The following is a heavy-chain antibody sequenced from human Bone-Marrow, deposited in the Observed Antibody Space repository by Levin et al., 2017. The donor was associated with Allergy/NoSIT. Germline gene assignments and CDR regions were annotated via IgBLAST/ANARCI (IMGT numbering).Heavy chain of an antibody. CDR2: IKHDGSDK. CDR3: ARGGVVYAMGYFYYGMDV. J-gene: IGHJ6*02. CDR1: GFTFTTYW. D-gene: IGHD2-8*01. Sequence: QRGESLKISCTASGFTFTTYWMTWVRQAPGKGLEWVARIKHDGSDKYYVDSVKGRFTVSRDNAKKSLYLHMNSLGVEDTAVYFCARGGVVYAMGYFYYGMDVWGQGTTVTVS. V-gene: IGHV3-7*01.